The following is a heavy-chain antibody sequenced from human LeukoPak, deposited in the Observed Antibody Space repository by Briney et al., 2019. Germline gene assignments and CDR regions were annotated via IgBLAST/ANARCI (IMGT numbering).Heavy chain of an antibody. D-gene: IGHD3-16*02. J-gene: IGHJ5*02. CDR1: GGSISSGGYY. CDR2: IYYSGST. CDR3: ARGNPVNDYVWGSYRPVNWFDP. Sequence: SETLSLTCTVSGGSISSGGYYWSWIRQHPGKGLEWIGYIYYSGSTYYNPSLKSRVTISVDTSKNQFSLKLSSVTAADTAVYYCARGNPVNDYVWGSYRPVNWFDPWGQGTLVTVSS. V-gene: IGHV4-31*03.